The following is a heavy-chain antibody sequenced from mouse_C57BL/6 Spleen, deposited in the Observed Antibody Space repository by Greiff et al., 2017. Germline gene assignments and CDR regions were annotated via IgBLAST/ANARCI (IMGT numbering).Heavy chain of an antibody. Sequence: VQLQQPGAELVKPGASVKLSCKASGYTFTSYWMQWVKQRPGQGLEWIGEIDPSDSYTNYNQKFKGKATLTVDTSSSTAYMQLSSLTSEDSAVYYCARRSYYGSSYAMDYWGQGTSVTVSS. D-gene: IGHD1-1*01. J-gene: IGHJ4*01. CDR2: IDPSDSYT. CDR1: GYTFTSYW. V-gene: IGHV1-50*01. CDR3: ARRSYYGSSYAMDY.